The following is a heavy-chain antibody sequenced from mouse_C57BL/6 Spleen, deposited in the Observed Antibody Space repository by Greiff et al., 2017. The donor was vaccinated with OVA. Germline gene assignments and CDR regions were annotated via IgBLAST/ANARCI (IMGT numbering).Heavy chain of an antibody. J-gene: IGHJ4*01. Sequence: VQLQQPGAELVRPGSSVKLSCKASGYTFTSYWMHWVKQRPIQGLEWIGNIDPSDSETHYNQKFKDQGTLTVDKSSSTAYMQLSSLKSEDSAVSYCARSGRRGNYAMDYWGQGTSVTVSS. D-gene: IGHD2-12*01. V-gene: IGHV1-52*01. CDR2: IDPSDSET. CDR3: ARSGRRGNYAMDY. CDR1: GYTFTSYW.